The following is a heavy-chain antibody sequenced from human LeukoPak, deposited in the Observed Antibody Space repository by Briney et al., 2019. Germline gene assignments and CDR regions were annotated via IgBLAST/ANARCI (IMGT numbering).Heavy chain of an antibody. V-gene: IGHV4-61*01. CDR2: IYYSGST. Sequence: SETLSLTCTVSGGSVSSGSYYWSWIRQPPGKGLEWIGYIYYSGSTNYNPSLKSRVTISVDTSKNQFSLKLSSVTAADTAVYYCARAIPSSSWYSSRVDYWGQGTLVTVSS. J-gene: IGHJ4*02. D-gene: IGHD6-13*01. CDR1: GGSVSSGSYY. CDR3: ARAIPSSSWYSSRVDY.